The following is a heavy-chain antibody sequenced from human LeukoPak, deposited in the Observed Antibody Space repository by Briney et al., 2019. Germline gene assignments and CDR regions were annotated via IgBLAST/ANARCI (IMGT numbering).Heavy chain of an antibody. J-gene: IGHJ4*02. CDR1: GYTSTSYD. Sequence: ASVKVSCKASGYTSTSYDINWVRQATGQGLEWMGGIIPIFGTANYAQKFQGRVTITADESTSTAYMELSSLRFEDTAVYYCATKKYYYDSSGYYYFDYWGQGTLVTVSS. CDR3: ATKKYYYDSSGYYYFDY. CDR2: IIPIFGTA. V-gene: IGHV1-69*13. D-gene: IGHD3-22*01.